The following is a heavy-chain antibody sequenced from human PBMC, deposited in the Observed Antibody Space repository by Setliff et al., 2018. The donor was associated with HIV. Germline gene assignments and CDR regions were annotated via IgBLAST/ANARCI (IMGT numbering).Heavy chain of an antibody. Sequence: LRLSCAASGFTFDDYAMHWVRQVPGKGLEWVSLISWNGGSTYYADSVRGRFAISRDNNKNFLYLQMSSLRTDDSALYYCARDDSGYNYGGRGMDVWGQGTTVTVSS. CDR3: ARDDSGYNYGGRGMDV. D-gene: IGHD4-17*01. J-gene: IGHJ6*02. CDR2: ISWNGGST. V-gene: IGHV3-43D*03. CDR1: GFTFDDYA.